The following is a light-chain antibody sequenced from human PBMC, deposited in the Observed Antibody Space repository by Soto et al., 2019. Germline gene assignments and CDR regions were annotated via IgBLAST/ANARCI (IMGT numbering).Light chain of an antibody. Sequence: RMTQSPSSLSATVGDTVTITCRASQDITIDVAWYQQKPGKPPSLLISDASTLHSGVPSRFSGSGYATDFTLTISNLQPEDVATYYCHKYNSFPPIFGGGTKVDVK. CDR1: QDITID. CDR3: HKYNSFPPI. CDR2: DAS. J-gene: IGKJ4*01. V-gene: IGKV1-27*01.